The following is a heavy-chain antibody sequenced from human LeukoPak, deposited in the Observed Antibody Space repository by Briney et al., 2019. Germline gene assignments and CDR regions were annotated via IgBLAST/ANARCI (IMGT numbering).Heavy chain of an antibody. Sequence: SQTLSLTCTVSGGSISSYYWSWIRQPPGTGLEWIGYIYYSGTTNYNPSLKSRVTISVDTSKKEFSLKLSSVTAADTAVYYCARDSGIGYNYYYGMDVWGQGTTVTVSS. D-gene: IGHD3-10*01. V-gene: IGHV4-59*01. CDR2: IYYSGTT. CDR1: GGSISSYY. CDR3: ARDSGIGYNYYYGMDV. J-gene: IGHJ6*02.